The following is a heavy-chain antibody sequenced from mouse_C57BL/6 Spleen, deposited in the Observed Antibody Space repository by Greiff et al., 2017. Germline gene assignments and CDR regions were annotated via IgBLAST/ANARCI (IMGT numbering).Heavy chain of an antibody. CDR2: ISSGGSYT. V-gene: IGHV5-6*01. CDR3: ARQIDDCEGSWFAY. J-gene: IGHJ3*01. Sequence: EVHLVESGGDLVKPGGSLKLSCAASGFTFSSYGMSWVRQTPDKRLEWVATISSGGSYTYYPDSVKGRFTISRDNAKNTLYLQMSSLKSEYTAMYYCARQIDDCEGSWFAYWGQGTLVTVSA. D-gene: IGHD2-4*01. CDR1: GFTFSSYG.